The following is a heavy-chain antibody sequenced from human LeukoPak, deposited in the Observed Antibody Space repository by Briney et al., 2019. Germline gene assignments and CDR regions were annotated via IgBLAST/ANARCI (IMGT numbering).Heavy chain of an antibody. CDR3: ARDKAYYDSSGHPN. J-gene: IGHJ4*02. D-gene: IGHD3-22*01. CDR1: GYTFTSYG. CDR2: ISAYSGNT. Sequence: ASVKVSCKASGYTFTSYGISWVRQAPGQGLEWMGWISAYSGNTKYAQKVQGRVTMTTDTSTSTAYMELRSLRSDDTAVYYCARDKAYYDSSGHPNWGQGTLVTVSS. V-gene: IGHV1-18*01.